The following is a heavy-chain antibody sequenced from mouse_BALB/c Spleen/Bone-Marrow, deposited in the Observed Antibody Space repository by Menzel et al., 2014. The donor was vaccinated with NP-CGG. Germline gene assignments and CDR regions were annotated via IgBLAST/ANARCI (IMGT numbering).Heavy chain of an antibody. D-gene: IGHD2-4*01. J-gene: IGHJ3*01. CDR2: ISGGGSYT. CDR3: ARQAYYDQTEVSFVY. V-gene: IGHV5-9-2*01. Sequence: EVQRVESGGGLVKSGGSLKLSCAASGFSFNSCGMSWVRQTPEKRLEWVATISGGGSYTFYPDSVKGRFTISRDNAKNNPYLQLSSLRSEDTALYYCARQAYYDQTEVSFVYWGQGTLVTVSA. CDR1: GFSFNSCG.